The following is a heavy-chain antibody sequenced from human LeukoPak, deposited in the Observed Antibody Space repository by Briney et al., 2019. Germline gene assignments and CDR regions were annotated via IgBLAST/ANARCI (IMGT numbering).Heavy chain of an antibody. D-gene: IGHD6-13*01. CDR1: GYTFTNYG. V-gene: IGHV1-18*01. J-gene: IGHJ3*02. Sequence: GASVTVSFKTSGYTFTNYGISWVRQAPGLGLEWMGWISAYNGNTNYAQKVQGRVTMTTDTSTSTAYMELRSLRFDDTAVYYCARDQSVRLLQTSSTYFKHVFAIWGQGSMVTVSS. CDR3: ARDQSVRLLQTSSTYFKHVFAI. CDR2: ISAYNGNT.